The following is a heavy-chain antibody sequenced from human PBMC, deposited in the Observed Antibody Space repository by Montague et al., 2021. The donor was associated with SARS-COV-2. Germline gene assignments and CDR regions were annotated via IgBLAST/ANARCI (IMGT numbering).Heavy chain of an antibody. Sequence: TLSLTCTVSGGSISYSSYFWTWIRQPAGKGLEWIGLIHTSGSTNYXPSVKSRVAISIDTSKDQFSLELSSVTAADTAVYYCASSHCGGDCYSGQGTLVTVSS. CDR2: IHTSGST. CDR3: ASSHCGGDCY. J-gene: IGHJ4*02. CDR1: GGSISYSSYF. V-gene: IGHV4-61*02. D-gene: IGHD2-21*02.